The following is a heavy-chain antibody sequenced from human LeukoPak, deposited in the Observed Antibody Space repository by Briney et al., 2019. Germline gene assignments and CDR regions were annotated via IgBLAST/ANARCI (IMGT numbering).Heavy chain of an antibody. J-gene: IGHJ6*02. CDR1: GFTFSDYY. D-gene: IGHD3-22*01. CDR3: ARGRYDSSGYYPYYYYGMDV. Sequence: PGGSLRLSCAASGFTFSDYYMSWIRQAPGKGLEWVSYISSSGSTIYYADSVKGRFTISRDNAKNSLYLQMNSLRAEDTAVYYCARGRYDSSGYYPYYYYGMDVWGQGTTVTVSS. V-gene: IGHV3-11*01. CDR2: ISSSGSTI.